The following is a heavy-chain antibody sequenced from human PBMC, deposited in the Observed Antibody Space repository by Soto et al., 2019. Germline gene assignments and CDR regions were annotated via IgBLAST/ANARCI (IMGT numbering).Heavy chain of an antibody. CDR1: GFTFSSYA. CDR2: ISGSGGST. V-gene: IGHV3-23*01. D-gene: IGHD3-3*01. J-gene: IGHJ5*02. Sequence: EVQLLESGGGLVQPGGSLRLSCAASGFTFSSYAMSWVRQAPGKGLEWVSAISGSGGSTYYADSVKGRFTISRDNSKNTLYLQMNSLRAEDTAVYYCAKFFREIFGVVIRPGYNWFDPWGQGTLVTVSS. CDR3: AKFFREIFGVVIRPGYNWFDP.